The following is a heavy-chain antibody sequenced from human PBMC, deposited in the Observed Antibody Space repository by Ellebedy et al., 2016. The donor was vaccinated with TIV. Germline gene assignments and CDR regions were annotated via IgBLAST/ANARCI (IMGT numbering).Heavy chain of an antibody. CDR2: VSYGGNNK. J-gene: IGHJ4*02. V-gene: IGHV3-30*18. Sequence: PGGSLRLSCAASGFTVSSNYMSWVRQAPGKGLEWVAVVSYGGNNKYYADSVKGRFTISRDNSKNTLYLQMDSLRPEDTGVYYCAKDAWEKARISWEHDYWGQGTLVTVSS. CDR3: AKDAWEKARISWEHDY. CDR1: GFTVSSNY. D-gene: IGHD1-26*01.